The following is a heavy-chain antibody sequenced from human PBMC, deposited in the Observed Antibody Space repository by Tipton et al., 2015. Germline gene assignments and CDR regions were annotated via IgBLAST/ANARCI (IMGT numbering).Heavy chain of an antibody. V-gene: IGHV3-21*01. CDR3: AKVAATRPFDY. CDR2: INSSSSYI. J-gene: IGHJ4*02. D-gene: IGHD2-15*01. CDR1: GFSFETHS. Sequence: SLRLSCAASGFSFETHSMHWVRLAPGKGLEWVSSINSSSSYIYYADSVKGRFTISRDNAKNSLYLQMDSLRAEDTAVYYCAKVAATRPFDYWGQGTLVTVSS.